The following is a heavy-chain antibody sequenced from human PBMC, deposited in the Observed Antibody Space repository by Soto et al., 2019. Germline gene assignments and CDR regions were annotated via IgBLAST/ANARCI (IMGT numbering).Heavy chain of an antibody. CDR2: IHHSGGT. D-gene: IGHD3-10*01. Sequence: QVQLQESGPGLVKPSGTLSLTCAVSGASISSSNWWSWVRLPPVKGLEWIGEIHHSGGTNYNPSLESRVVISMDKSNNQSSLILTPVAAADTAVYYCTRDVGSMVREFMPDRWFDPWGQGTLVTVSS. CDR1: GASISSSNW. J-gene: IGHJ5*02. CDR3: TRDVGSMVREFMPDRWFDP. V-gene: IGHV4-4*02.